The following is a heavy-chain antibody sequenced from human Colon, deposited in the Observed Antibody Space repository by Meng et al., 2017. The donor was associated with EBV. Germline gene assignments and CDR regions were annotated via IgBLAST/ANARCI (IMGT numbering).Heavy chain of an antibody. D-gene: IGHD3-10*01. V-gene: IGHV4-4*02. CDR3: LRGSGSSV. J-gene: IGHJ1*01. Sequence: QVQFRRPGPARVKPSETLSLAFAVSGDSINNHNWWAWVRQPPGKGLEWIGEIPHRGSSAYNPSLKSRVSMSIDKSKNQFSLKLTSVTAADTAVYHCLRGSGSSVWGQGTLVTVSS. CDR1: GDSINNHNW. CDR2: IPHRGSS.